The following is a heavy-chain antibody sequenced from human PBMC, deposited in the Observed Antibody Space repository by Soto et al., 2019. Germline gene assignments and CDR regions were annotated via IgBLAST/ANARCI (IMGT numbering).Heavy chain of an antibody. CDR2: ISEGGGTI. CDR3: ARNKGDYEVY. D-gene: IGHD4-17*01. V-gene: IGHV3-48*03. J-gene: IGHJ4*02. Sequence: GGSLRLSCVASGSTFSSYEMNWVRQAPGKGLEWVSYISEGGGTIHYADSVKGRFTISRDNAKNSLYLQMDSLRAEDTATYYCARNKGDYEVYWGQGTLVTVSS. CDR1: GSTFSSYE.